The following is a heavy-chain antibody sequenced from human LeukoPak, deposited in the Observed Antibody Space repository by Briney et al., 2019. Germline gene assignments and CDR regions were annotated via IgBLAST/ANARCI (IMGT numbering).Heavy chain of an antibody. CDR1: GFTFSSYS. V-gene: IGHV3-21*01. CDR3: ARIRAHSGYAFDI. D-gene: IGHD6-13*01. J-gene: IGHJ3*02. CDR2: ISSSSSYI. Sequence: GGSLRLSCAASGFTFSSYSMNWVRQAPGKGLDWVSSISSSSSYIYYADSVKGRFTISRDNAKNSLCLQMNSLRAEDTAVYYCARIRAHSGYAFDIWGQGTMVTVSS.